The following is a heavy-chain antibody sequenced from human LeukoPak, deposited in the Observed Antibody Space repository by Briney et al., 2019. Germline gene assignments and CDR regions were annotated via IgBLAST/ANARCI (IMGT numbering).Heavy chain of an antibody. D-gene: IGHD3-22*01. J-gene: IGHJ6*03. V-gene: IGHV4-59*01. CDR3: ARLVNSGYYYYYYYYMDV. CDR1: GGSISNYY. CDR2: IYYSGST. Sequence: SETLSLTCTVSGGSISNYYWSWIRQPPGKGLEWIGYIYYSGSTNYNPSLRSRVTISVDTSKNQFSLKLSSVTAADTAVYYCARLVNSGYYYYYYYYMDVWGKGTTVTISS.